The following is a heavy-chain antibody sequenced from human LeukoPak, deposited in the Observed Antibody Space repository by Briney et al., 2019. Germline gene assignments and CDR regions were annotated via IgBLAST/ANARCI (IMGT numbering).Heavy chain of an antibody. J-gene: IGHJ4*02. V-gene: IGHV3-64D*09. CDR1: GLAFSTYS. CDR2: INSNGGIT. Sequence: GGSLRLSCAASGLAFSTYSMSWVRQAPGKGLEYVSAINSNGGITFYADSMKGRFTISRDDSKNTLYLQMSSLRAEDTAIYYCVKGVAARLDYWGQGTLVTVSS. D-gene: IGHD6-6*01. CDR3: VKGVAARLDY.